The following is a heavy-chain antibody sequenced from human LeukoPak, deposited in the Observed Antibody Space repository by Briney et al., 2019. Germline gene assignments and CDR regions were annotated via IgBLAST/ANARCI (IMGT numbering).Heavy chain of an antibody. CDR2: INHSGST. V-gene: IGHV4-34*01. J-gene: IGHJ5*02. Sequence: PSETLSLTCAVYGGSFSGYYWSWIRQPPGKGLEWIGEINHSGSTNYNPSLKSRVTISVDTSKNQFSLKLSSVTAADTAVYYCARGYCSGGSCYTPWGQGTLVTVSS. D-gene: IGHD2-15*01. CDR3: ARGYCSGGSCYTP. CDR1: GGSFSGYY.